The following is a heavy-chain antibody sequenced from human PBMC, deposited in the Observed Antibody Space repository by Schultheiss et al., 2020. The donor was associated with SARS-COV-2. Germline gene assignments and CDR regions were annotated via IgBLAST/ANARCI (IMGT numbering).Heavy chain of an antibody. CDR1: GYSFTSCW. D-gene: IGHD3-22*01. CDR2: IYPGDSDT. CDR3: ARGYYYDSSGSGTEFDY. J-gene: IGHJ4*02. Sequence: GESLKISCKGSGYSFTSCWIGWVRQMPGKGLEWMGIIYPGDSDTRYSPSFQGQVTISADKSISTAYLQWSSLKASDTAMYYCARGYYYDSSGSGTEFDYWGQGTLVTVSS. V-gene: IGHV5-51*01.